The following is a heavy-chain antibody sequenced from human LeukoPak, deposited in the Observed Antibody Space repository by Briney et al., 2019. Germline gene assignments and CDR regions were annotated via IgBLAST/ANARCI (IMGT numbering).Heavy chain of an antibody. V-gene: IGHV1-2*02. CDR1: GYTFNDYY. J-gene: IGHJ4*02. Sequence: PMASVKVSCKASGYTFNDYYMHWVRQAPGQGLEWMGWINPKRGGTKYAQKFQGRVTMTRDTSISTVYMELSRLRSDDTAVYYCARSPDILTGENFDYWGQGTLVTVSS. CDR2: INPKRGGT. CDR3: ARSPDILTGENFDY. D-gene: IGHD3-9*01.